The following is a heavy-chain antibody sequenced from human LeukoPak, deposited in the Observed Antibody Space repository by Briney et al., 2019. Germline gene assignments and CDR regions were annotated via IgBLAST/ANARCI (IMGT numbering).Heavy chain of an antibody. CDR1: RFAFSRYW. J-gene: IGHJ6*04. CDR2: INQEGGGR. D-gene: IGHD2-2*01. CDR3: ATRYCSIAACRASSYKCMDD. V-gene: IGHV3-7*01. Sequence: GGSLRLSCAASRFAFSRYWMTWVRQAPGKGLEWVANINQEGGGRYYVDSVQGRFIISRDNAQNSVHLQMNSLRAEDTAVYYRATRYCSIAACRASSYKCMDDWGKGTTVIVSS.